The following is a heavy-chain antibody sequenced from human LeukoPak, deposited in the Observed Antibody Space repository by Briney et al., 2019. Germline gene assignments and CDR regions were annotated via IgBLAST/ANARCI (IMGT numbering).Heavy chain of an antibody. CDR3: ARDRTVTYYGMDV. D-gene: IGHD5-18*01. Sequence: PSESLSLTCTVSGGSISSYYWSWIRQPPGKGLEWIGYIYYSGSTNYNPSLKSRVTISVDTSKNQFSLKLSSVTAADTAVYYCARDRTVTYYGMDVWGQGTTVTVSS. CDR2: IYYSGST. V-gene: IGHV4-59*01. CDR1: GGSISSYY. J-gene: IGHJ6*02.